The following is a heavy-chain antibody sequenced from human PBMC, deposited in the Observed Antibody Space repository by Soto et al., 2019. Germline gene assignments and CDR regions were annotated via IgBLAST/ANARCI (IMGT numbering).Heavy chain of an antibody. Sequence: GASVKVSCKASGYTFTGYYMHWVRQAPGQGREWMGWINPNSGGTNYAQKFQGWVTMTRDTTISTAYMELSRLRSDDTAVYYCARDLGYSSSFWSNYYYYGMDVWGQGTTVTVSS. D-gene: IGHD6-13*01. CDR1: GYTFTGYY. J-gene: IGHJ6*02. CDR2: INPNSGGT. CDR3: ARDLGYSSSFWSNYYYYGMDV. V-gene: IGHV1-2*04.